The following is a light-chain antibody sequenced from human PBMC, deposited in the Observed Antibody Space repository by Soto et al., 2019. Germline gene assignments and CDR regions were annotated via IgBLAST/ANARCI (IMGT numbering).Light chain of an antibody. CDR2: EVT. CDR3: WSFAGSSDV. V-gene: IGLV2-23*02. Sequence: QSALTQPASVSGSPGQSITISCTGTSSDVGSYNLVSWYQQHQGKAPKLMIYEVTKRPSGVSNRFSGSKSGNTASLTISGLQAEDEADYYCWSFAGSSDVFGTWTKRTVL. J-gene: IGLJ1*01. CDR1: SSDVGSYNL.